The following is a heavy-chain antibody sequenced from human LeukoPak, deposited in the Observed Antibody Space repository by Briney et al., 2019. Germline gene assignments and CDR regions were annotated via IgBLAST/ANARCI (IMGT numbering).Heavy chain of an antibody. V-gene: IGHV3-23*01. Sequence: TGGSLRLSCAASGFTFSSYAMSWVRQAPGKGLEWVSAISGSGGTAYYADSVKGRFTISSDNSKNTLYLQMNSLRAEDTAVYYCAKSATGTTSNWFDPWGQGTLVTVSS. J-gene: IGHJ5*02. D-gene: IGHD1-7*01. CDR3: AKSATGTTSNWFDP. CDR1: GFTFSSYA. CDR2: ISGSGGTA.